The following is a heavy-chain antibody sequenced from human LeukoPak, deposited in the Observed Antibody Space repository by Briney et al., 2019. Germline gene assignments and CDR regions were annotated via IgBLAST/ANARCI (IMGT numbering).Heavy chain of an antibody. J-gene: IGHJ4*02. Sequence: ASVKVSCKTSGYPFTDFYIHWVRLAPGQGLEWMGWIDPDSGLTDYAQIFRGRVNMTRDTSISTVHLELDTVTSDDAAVYYCASVRSSASYHDAFDYWGQGTQVTVSS. D-gene: IGHD3-22*01. CDR2: IDPDSGLT. V-gene: IGHV1-2*02. CDR3: ASVRSSASYHDAFDY. CDR1: GYPFTDFY.